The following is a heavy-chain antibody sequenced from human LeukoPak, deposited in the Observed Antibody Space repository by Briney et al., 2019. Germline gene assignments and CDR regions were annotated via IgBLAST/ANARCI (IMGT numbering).Heavy chain of an antibody. J-gene: IGHJ4*02. CDR2: SSSSDDGK. D-gene: IGHD3-10*01. CDR3: AKDSQSPWFGDLLFDY. V-gene: IGHV3-23*01. Sequence: PGGSLRLSCTASGLSLNNYAMSWVRQVPGKGLEWVSASSSSDDGKWYAESVRGRFTISRDTSKNTVYLQMNSLRAEDTAVYYCAKDSQSPWFGDLLFDYWGQGTLVTVSS. CDR1: GLSLNNYA.